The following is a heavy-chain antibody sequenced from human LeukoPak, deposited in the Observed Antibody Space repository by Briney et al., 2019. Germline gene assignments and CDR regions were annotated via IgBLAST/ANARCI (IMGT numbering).Heavy chain of an antibody. D-gene: IGHD4-17*01. J-gene: IGHJ4*02. CDR1: GGTFSSYA. CDR3: AIGGGPTVTSS. Sequence: GASVKVSCKASGGTFSSYAISWVRQAPGQGLELMGGIIPIFGTGNYAQKFQGRVTITTEESTSTAYMELCSRRAEESDFYYCAIGGGPTVTSSWGQGTLVTVSS. CDR2: IIPIFGTG. V-gene: IGHV1-69*05.